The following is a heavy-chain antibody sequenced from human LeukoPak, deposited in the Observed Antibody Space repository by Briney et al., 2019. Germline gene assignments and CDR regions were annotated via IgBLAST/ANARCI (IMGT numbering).Heavy chain of an antibody. Sequence: SETLSLTCAVSGYSISSGYYWGWIRQPPGKGVEWIGSIYHSGSTYYNPSLKSRVTISVDTSKNQFSLKLSSVTAADTAVYYCARDRQWGVRAARVDPYLDYWGQGTLVTLSS. J-gene: IGHJ4*02. CDR1: GYSISSGYY. CDR3: ARDRQWGVRAARVDPYLDY. CDR2: IYHSGST. D-gene: IGHD2-15*01. V-gene: IGHV4-38-2*01.